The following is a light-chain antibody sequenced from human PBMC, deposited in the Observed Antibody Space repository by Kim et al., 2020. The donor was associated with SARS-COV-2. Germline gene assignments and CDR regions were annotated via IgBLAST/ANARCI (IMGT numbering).Light chain of an antibody. J-gene: IGKJ1*01. CDR3: QQYGSSWT. CDR2: SGA. CDR1: KSVSSSY. V-gene: IGKV3-20*01. Sequence: LYTGERPAVSWRASKSVSSSYLGWYQQKPDQAPRVLNYSGASRATGIPDRCSGSGSGREFTLTISRLEPEDFAVYYCQQYGSSWTFGQGTKLEI.